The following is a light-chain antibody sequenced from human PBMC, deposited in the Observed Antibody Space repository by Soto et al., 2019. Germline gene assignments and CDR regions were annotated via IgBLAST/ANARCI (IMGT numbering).Light chain of an antibody. CDR1: RSNIGAHYD. J-gene: IGLJ1*01. V-gene: IGLV1-40*01. Sequence: QSVLTQPPSVSGAPGQRVTISCTGSRSNIGAHYDVHWYQQLPGTAPKLLIYGNSNRPSGVPDRFSGSKSGTSASLAITGLQAEDEADYYCQSYDTSLSVYVFGTGTKLTVL. CDR2: GNS. CDR3: QSYDTSLSVYV.